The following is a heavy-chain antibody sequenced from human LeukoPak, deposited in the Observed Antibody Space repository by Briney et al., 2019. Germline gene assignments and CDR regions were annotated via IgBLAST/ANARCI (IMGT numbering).Heavy chain of an antibody. CDR1: GGSISSGGYY. Sequence: PSQTLSLTCTVSGGSISSGGYYWSWIRQHPGKGLEWIGYIYYSGSTYYNPSLKSRVTISVDTSKNQLSLKLSSVTAADTAVYYCARWGSGLYFDYWGQGTLVTVSS. CDR3: ARWGSGLYFDY. J-gene: IGHJ4*02. CDR2: IYYSGST. V-gene: IGHV4-31*03. D-gene: IGHD6-19*01.